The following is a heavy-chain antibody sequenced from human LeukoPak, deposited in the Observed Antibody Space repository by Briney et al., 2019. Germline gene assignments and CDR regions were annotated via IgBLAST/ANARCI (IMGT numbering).Heavy chain of an antibody. V-gene: IGHV3-30*04. CDR2: ISYDGSNK. CDR1: GFTFSSYA. J-gene: IGHJ4*02. CDR3: ARDLDGLIDY. D-gene: IGHD3-9*01. Sequence: GGSLRLSCAASGFTFSSYAMHWVRQAPGKGLEWVAVISYDGSNKYYADSVKGRFTISRDNSKSTLYLQMNSLRAEDTAVYYCARDLDGLIDYWGQGTLVTVSS.